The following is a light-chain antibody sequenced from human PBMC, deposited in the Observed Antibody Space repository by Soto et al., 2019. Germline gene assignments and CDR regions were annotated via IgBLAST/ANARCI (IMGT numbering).Light chain of an antibody. V-gene: IGLV1-47*01. CDR3: AAWDDSLSGGV. CDR1: SSNIGGNY. Sequence: QSVLTQPPSASGTPGQRVTISCSGSSSNIGGNYVYWYQQVPGTAPKLLIYRNNQRPSGVPDRFFGAKSGTSASLAISGLRSEDEADYYCAAWDDSLSGGVFGTGTKLTVL. CDR2: RNN. J-gene: IGLJ1*01.